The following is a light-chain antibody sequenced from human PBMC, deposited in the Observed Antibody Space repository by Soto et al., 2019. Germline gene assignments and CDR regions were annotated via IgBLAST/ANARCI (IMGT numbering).Light chain of an antibody. V-gene: IGLV2-14*01. Sequence: QSALTQPASVSGSPGQSITVSCPGTRSDIGASNFVSWYQHLPGRAPKVIIYEATNRPSGVSDRFSGSKAGNTASLTISGLQADDEAEYFCLSYKTDNTFVFGTGTKLTVL. CDR1: RSDIGASNF. CDR2: EAT. CDR3: LSYKTDNTFV. J-gene: IGLJ1*01.